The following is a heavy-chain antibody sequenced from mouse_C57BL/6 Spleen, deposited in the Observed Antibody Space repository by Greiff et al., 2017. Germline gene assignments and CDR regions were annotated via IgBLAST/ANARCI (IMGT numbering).Heavy chain of an antibody. CDR1: GFTFSSYA. CDR3: ARDEDYYAMDD. J-gene: IGHJ4*01. CDR2: ISAGGSYT. Sequence: DVQLQESGGGLVKPGGSLKLSCAASGFTFSSYAMSWVRQTPEKRLEWVATISAGGSYTYYPDNVKGGYTISRDNAKNNLYLQMSHLKSEDTAMYYCARDEDYYAMDDWGQGATVTVAS. V-gene: IGHV5-4*01.